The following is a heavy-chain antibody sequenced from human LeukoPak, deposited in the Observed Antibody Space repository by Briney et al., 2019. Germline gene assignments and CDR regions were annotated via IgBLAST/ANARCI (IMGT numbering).Heavy chain of an antibody. CDR1: GFTFSSYA. J-gene: IGHJ4*02. Sequence: QAGGSLRLSCAASGFTFSSYAMSWVRQAPGKGLEWVAVISYDGSNKYYADSVKGRFTIPRDNSKNTLYLQMNSLRAEDTAVYYCAREDRWLGYGGLDYWGQGTLVTVSS. V-gene: IGHV3-30-3*01. CDR2: ISYDGSNK. CDR3: AREDRWLGYGGLDY. D-gene: IGHD5-24*01.